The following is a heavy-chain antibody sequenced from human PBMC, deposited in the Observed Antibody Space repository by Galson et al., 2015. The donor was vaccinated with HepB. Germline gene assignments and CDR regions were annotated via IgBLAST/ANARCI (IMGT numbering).Heavy chain of an antibody. J-gene: IGHJ4*02. Sequence: SLRLSCAASGFTFSSYWMSWVRQAPGKGLEWVANIGQDGSEKYYVDSVKGRFTISRDNAKNSLYLQMNSLRAEDTAVYYCARTYYDFWSGSEYYFDYWGQGTLVTVSS. CDR3: ARTYYDFWSGSEYYFDY. CDR2: IGQDGSEK. V-gene: IGHV3-7*03. CDR1: GFTFSSYW. D-gene: IGHD3-3*01.